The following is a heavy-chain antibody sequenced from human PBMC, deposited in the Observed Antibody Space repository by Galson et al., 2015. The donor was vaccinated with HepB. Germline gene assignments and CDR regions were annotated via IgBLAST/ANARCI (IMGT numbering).Heavy chain of an antibody. J-gene: IGHJ4*02. D-gene: IGHD3-10*01. CDR1: GYTFTSYG. Sequence: SVKVSCKASGYTFTSYGISWVRQAPGQGLEWMGWISAYNGNTNYADTVKGRFTISRDNSKNTLYLQMNSLRPEDTALYYCASGGGNYDSGPHFNYWGQGTLVTVSS. V-gene: IGHV1-18*01. CDR2: ISAYNGNT. CDR3: ASGGGNYDSGPHFNY.